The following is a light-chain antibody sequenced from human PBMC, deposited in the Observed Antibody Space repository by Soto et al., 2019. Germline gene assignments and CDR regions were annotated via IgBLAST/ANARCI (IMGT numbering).Light chain of an antibody. CDR2: GAS. Sequence: EIVLTQSPGTLSLSPGERATLSCRASQSVSSSYLAWYQQKPGQAPRLLIFGASSRATGIPDRFSGSGSGTDFTLTISRVEPEDFAGYYCQQYGSSPYTFGQGTKLDIK. J-gene: IGKJ2*01. V-gene: IGKV3-20*01. CDR3: QQYGSSPYT. CDR1: QSVSSSY.